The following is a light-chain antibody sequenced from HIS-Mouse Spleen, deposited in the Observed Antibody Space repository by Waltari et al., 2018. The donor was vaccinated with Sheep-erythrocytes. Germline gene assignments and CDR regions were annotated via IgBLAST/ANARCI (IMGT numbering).Light chain of an antibody. J-gene: IGLJ2*01. CDR2: DVS. V-gene: IGLV2-11*01. CDR1: SSAGGGYNY. CDR3: CSYAGPVV. Sequence: QSALTQPRSVSGSPGPSVTIPCTGTSSAGGGYNYVSWYQQHPGKAPKPMIYDVSKRPSGVPDRFSGSKSGNTASLTISGLQAEDEADYYCCSYAGPVVFGGGTKLTVL.